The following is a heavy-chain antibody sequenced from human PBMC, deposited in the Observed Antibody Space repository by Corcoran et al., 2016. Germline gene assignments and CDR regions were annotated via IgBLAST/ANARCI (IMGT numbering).Heavy chain of an antibody. CDR3: ARDSGSDPVDY. D-gene: IGHD1-26*01. J-gene: IGHJ4*02. Sequence: QVQLQESGPGLVKPSETLSLTCTVSGYSISSGYYWGWIRQPPGKGLEWIGSIYHSGSTYYNPSFKSRVTISVDTSKNQFSLKLSSVPAADTDVYYCARDSGSDPVDYWGQGTLVTVSS. CDR2: IYHSGST. V-gene: IGHV4-38-2*02. CDR1: GYSISSGYY.